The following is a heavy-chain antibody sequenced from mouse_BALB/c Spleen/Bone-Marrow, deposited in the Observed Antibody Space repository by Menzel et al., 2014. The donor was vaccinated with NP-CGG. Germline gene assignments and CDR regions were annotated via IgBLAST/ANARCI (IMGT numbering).Heavy chain of an antibody. CDR1: GYTFTSYW. V-gene: IGHV1S16*01. CDR2: INPSNGGT. Sequence: SGAELVKPGASVKLSCKASGYTFTSYWMHRVKLRPGQGFEWIGEINPSNGGTNHNEKFKRKATLTVDKSSSTAYMQLSSLTSEDSAVYYCTIGGFDYWGQGTTLTVSS. J-gene: IGHJ2*01. CDR3: TIGGFDY.